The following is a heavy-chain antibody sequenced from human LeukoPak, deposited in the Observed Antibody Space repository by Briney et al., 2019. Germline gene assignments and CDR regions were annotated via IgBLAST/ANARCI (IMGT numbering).Heavy chain of an antibody. CDR1: GYTFSNFG. V-gene: IGHV1-2*02. Sequence: ASVEVSCKSSGYTFSNFGVTWVRQAPGQGLEWMGWINPNSGGTNYAQKFQGRVTMTRDTSISTAYMELSRLRSDDTAVYYCARAHQGDDAFDIWGQGTMVTVSS. J-gene: IGHJ3*02. CDR2: INPNSGGT. D-gene: IGHD1-26*01. CDR3: ARAHQGDDAFDI.